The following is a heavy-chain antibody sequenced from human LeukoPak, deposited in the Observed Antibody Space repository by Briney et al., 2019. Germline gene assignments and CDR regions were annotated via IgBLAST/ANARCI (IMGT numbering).Heavy chain of an antibody. V-gene: IGHV3-30-3*01. D-gene: IGHD5-12*01. J-gene: IGHJ4*02. CDR3: ARDPGYSGYDFDTFDY. Sequence: GRSLRLSCAASGFTFSSYAMHWVPQAPGKGLEWVAVISYDGSNKYYADSAKGRFTISRDNSKNTLYLQMNSLRAEDTAVYYCARDPGYSGYDFDTFDYWGQGTLVTVSS. CDR2: ISYDGSNK. CDR1: GFTFSSYA.